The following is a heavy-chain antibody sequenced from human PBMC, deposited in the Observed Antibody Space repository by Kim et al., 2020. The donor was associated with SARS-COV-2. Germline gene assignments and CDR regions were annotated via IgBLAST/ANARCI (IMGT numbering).Heavy chain of an antibody. CDR3: ARDQGGSYDY. D-gene: IGHD1-26*01. J-gene: IGHJ4*02. CDR2: NT. V-gene: IGHV3-33*01. Sequence: NTYYAGSVQGRFIISRDNSKNTLYLQMNSLRAEDTAVYYCARDQGGSYDYWGQGTLVTVSS.